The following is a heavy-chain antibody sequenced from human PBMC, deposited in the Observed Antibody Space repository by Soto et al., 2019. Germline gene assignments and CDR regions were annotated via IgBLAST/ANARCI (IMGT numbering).Heavy chain of an antibody. CDR3: ARSIVVVTAILRGYYYGMDV. CDR1: GGTFSSYA. V-gene: IGHV1-69*06. Sequence: VASVKVSCKASGGTFSSYAISWVRQAPGQGLEWMGGIIPIFGTANYAQKFQGRVTITADKSTSTAYMELSSLRSEDTAVYYCARSIVVVTAILRGYYYGMDVWGQGTTVTVSS. CDR2: IIPIFGTA. D-gene: IGHD2-21*02. J-gene: IGHJ6*02.